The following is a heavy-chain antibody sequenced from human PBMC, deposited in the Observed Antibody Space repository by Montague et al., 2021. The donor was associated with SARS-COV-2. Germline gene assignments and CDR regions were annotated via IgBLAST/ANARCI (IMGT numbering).Heavy chain of an antibody. CDR2: IKQSGST. J-gene: IGHJ4*02. D-gene: IGHD2-2*01. CDR1: GGSYGDDH. Sequence: SQTLSLICAVYGGSYGDDHWSWIRQPPGKGLEWIGDIKQSGSTNYNPSLKSRVTISVDTSKNQFSLKLTSVTAADTAVYFCARGHLSVATIVVVFTSASYYFDYWGRGAQVTVSS. V-gene: IGHV4-34*01. CDR3: ARGHLSVATIVVVFTSASYYFDY.